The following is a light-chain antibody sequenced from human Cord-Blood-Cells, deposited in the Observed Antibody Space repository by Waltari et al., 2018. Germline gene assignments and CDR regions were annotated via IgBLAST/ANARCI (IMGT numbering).Light chain of an antibody. V-gene: IGLV2-14*01. Sequence: QSALTQPASVSGSPGQSITISCTGTSSDVGGYNYVSWYTQHPGKAPKLIIYDVSKRPSWVFNRFSGSKSGNTASLTISGLQAEDEADYYCSSYTSSSTWVFGGGTKLTVL. J-gene: IGLJ3*02. CDR1: SSDVGGYNY. CDR3: SSYTSSSTWV. CDR2: DVS.